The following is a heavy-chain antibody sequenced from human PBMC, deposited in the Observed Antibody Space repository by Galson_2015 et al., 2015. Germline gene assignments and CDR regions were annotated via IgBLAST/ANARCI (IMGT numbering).Heavy chain of an antibody. CDR2: IDISSTYI. D-gene: IGHD3-10*01. CDR3: ARASLGGSYGLDV. CDR1: GFTFSHHS. Sequence: PLRLSCAASGFTFSHHSMHWVRPAPGKGLAWVSSIDISSTYIYSADSVKGRFTISRDNAKNSLSLQMNSVRAEDTAVYYCARASLGGSYGLDVWGQGTTVTVSS. V-gene: IGHV3-21*01. J-gene: IGHJ6*02.